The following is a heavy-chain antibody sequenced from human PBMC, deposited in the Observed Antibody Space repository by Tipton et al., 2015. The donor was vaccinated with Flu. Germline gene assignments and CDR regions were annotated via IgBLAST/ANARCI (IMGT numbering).Heavy chain of an antibody. D-gene: IGHD6-13*01. CDR1: GGSFSGYY. CDR2: INHSGST. Sequence: TLSLTCAVYGGSFSGYYWSWIRQPPGKGLEWIGEINHSGSTNYNPSLKSRVTISVDTSKNQFSLKLSSVTAADTAVYYCASYDHRHIYSSSWAGARRAFDIWGQGTMVTVSS. CDR3: ASYDHRHIYSSSWAGARRAFDI. J-gene: IGHJ3*02. V-gene: IGHV4-34*01.